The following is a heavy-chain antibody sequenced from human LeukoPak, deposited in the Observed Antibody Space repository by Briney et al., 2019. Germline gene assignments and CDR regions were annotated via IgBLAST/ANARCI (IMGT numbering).Heavy chain of an antibody. Sequence: PGGSLGLSCAASGFTFDDYAMHWVRHAPGKGLEWVSLISGDGGSTYYADSVKGRFTISRDNSKNSLYLQMNSLRTEDTALYYCAKEAGYSSGWQYYFDYWGQGTLVTVSS. V-gene: IGHV3-43*02. D-gene: IGHD6-19*01. CDR1: GFTFDDYA. J-gene: IGHJ4*02. CDR2: ISGDGGST. CDR3: AKEAGYSSGWQYYFDY.